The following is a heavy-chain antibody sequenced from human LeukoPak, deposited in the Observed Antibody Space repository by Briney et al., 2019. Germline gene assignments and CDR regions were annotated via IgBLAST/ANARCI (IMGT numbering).Heavy chain of an antibody. CDR2: IYYSGST. CDR3: ARVGGTNYYYGMDV. CDR1: GGSISSYY. D-gene: IGHD4-23*01. J-gene: IGHJ6*02. Sequence: SETLSLTCTVSGGSISSYYWSCIRQPPGKGLEWIGYIYYSGSTNYNPSLKSRVTISVDTSKNQFSLKLSSVTAADTAVYYCARVGGTNYYYGMDVWGQGTTVTVSS. V-gene: IGHV4-59*01.